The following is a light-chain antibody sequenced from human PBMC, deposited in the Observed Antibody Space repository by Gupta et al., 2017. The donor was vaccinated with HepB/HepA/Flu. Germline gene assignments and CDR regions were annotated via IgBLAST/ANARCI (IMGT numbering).Light chain of an antibody. V-gene: IGKV2-28*01. J-gene: IGKJ1*01. CDR2: LGS. CDR3: MQELQAPWT. Sequence: DIVMTQSPLSLPVTPGEPASISCRSSQSLLHRNGYNYLDWYLQKPGQPPHLLIYLGSNRASGVPDRFSGSGSGTDFTLKISRVEAEDVGVYYCMQELQAPWTFGQGTKVEIK. CDR1: QSLLHRNGYNY.